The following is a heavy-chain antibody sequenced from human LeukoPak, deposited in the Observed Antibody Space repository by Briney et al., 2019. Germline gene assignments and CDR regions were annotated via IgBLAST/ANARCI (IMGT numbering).Heavy chain of an antibody. Sequence: SETLSLTCTVSGGSFSSGSYLWSWIRQPPGKELEVMGYIENRGSTYYNPPLKSRVTISVDTANNQFSLKLSSVTAADTAVYYCARFGGGPVYWGQGTLVIVSS. J-gene: IGHJ4*02. CDR2: IENRGST. CDR1: GGSFSSGSYL. V-gene: IGHV4-61*01. D-gene: IGHD3-10*01. CDR3: ARFGGGPVY.